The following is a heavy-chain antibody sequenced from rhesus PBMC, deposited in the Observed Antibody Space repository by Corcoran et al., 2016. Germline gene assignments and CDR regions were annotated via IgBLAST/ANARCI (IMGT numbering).Heavy chain of an antibody. CDR2: ISGSGGST. CDR1: GGSISSSNW. V-gene: IGHV4-57*01. D-gene: IGHD3-28*01. Sequence: QLQLQESGPGLVKPSETLSLTCAISGGSISSSNWWSWLRQPPGTGLEWIGRISGSGGSTSYNPSLKSRVTISTDTSKNQFSLKLSSVTAADTAVYYGARDGYGSNYYTAGDWGQGVLVTVSS. CDR3: ARDGYGSNYYTAGD. J-gene: IGHJ4*01.